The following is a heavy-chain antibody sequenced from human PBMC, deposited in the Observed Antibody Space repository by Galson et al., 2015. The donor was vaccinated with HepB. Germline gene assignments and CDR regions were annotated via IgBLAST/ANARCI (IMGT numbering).Heavy chain of an antibody. CDR3: ARVPGDY. CDR2: ISRSGDYI. J-gene: IGHJ4*02. D-gene: IGHD1-14*01. CDR1: GFTFSSYS. Sequence: SLRLSCAASGFTFSSYSMNWVRQAPGKGLEWVSSISRSGDYIYYADSLKGRFTISRDNAKNSLYLQMNSLRVEDTAVYYCARVPGDYWGQGTLVTVSS. V-gene: IGHV3-21*01.